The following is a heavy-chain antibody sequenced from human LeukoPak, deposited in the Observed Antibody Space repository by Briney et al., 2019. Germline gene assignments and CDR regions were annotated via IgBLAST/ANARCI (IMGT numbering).Heavy chain of an antibody. D-gene: IGHD3-9*01. V-gene: IGHV1-2*02. J-gene: IGHJ6*03. Sequence: ASVKVSCKASGYTFIGYYMHWVRQAPGQGLEWMGWINPNSGGTNYAQKFQGRVTMTRDTSISTAYMELSRLRSDDTAVYYCARDQFPILRYFDWLYYYYYMDVWGKGTTVTVSS. CDR3: ARDQFPILRYFDWLYYYYYMDV. CDR1: GYTFIGYY. CDR2: INPNSGGT.